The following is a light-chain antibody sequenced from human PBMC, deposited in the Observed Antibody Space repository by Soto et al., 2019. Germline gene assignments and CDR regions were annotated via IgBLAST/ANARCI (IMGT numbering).Light chain of an antibody. V-gene: IGLV2-14*01. CDR2: EVT. J-gene: IGLJ3*02. CDR3: SSFTRSNTWV. CDR1: SLDVGGYNH. Sequence: QSALTQPASVSGSPGQSITISCAGTSLDVGGYNHVSWYQQNPGKAPRLMIYEVTDRPSGVSYRFSGSMSGNTASLTISGLQAEDEADYYCSSFTRSNTWVFGGGTKLTVL.